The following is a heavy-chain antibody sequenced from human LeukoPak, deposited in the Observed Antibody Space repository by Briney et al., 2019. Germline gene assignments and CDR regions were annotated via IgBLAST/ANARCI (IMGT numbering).Heavy chain of an antibody. Sequence: GGSLRLSCAASGFTFSSYAMSWVRQAPGKGLEWVSAISGSGGSTYYADSVKGRFTISRDNSKNTLYLQMNSLRAEDTAVYYCEKEGLEPVRFLEWYRAGGFDYWGQGPLVTVSS. V-gene: IGHV3-23*01. D-gene: IGHD3-3*01. J-gene: IGHJ4*02. CDR1: GFTFSSYA. CDR3: EKEGLEPVRFLEWYRAGGFDY. CDR2: ISGSGGST.